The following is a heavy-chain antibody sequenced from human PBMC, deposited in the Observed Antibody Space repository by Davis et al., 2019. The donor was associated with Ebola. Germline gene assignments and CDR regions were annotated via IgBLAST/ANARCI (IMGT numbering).Heavy chain of an antibody. V-gene: IGHV4-39*07. CDR1: GGSISSSSYY. CDR2: IYYSGST. D-gene: IGHD2-2*02. CDR3: ARDRRGYCSSTSCYTLDP. J-gene: IGHJ5*02. Sequence: PSETLSLTRTVSGGSISSSSYYWGWIRQPPGKGLEWIGSIYYSGSTYYNPSLKSRVTISVDTSKNQFSLKLSSVTAADTAVYYCARDRRGYCSSTSCYTLDPWGQGTLVTVSS.